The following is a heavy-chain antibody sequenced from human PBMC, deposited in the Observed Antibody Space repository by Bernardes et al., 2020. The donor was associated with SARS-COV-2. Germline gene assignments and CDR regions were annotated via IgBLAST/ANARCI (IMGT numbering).Heavy chain of an antibody. CDR2: IYYSGST. CDR3: ARLLYYYDSSGPPKVGMDV. Sequence: SETLSLTCTVSGGSISSYYWSWIRQPPGKGLEWIGYIYYSGSTNYNPSLKSRVTISVDTSKNQFSLKLSSVTAADTAVYYCARLLYYYDSSGPPKVGMDVWGQGTTVTVSS. V-gene: IGHV4-59*08. D-gene: IGHD3-22*01. J-gene: IGHJ6*02. CDR1: GGSISSYY.